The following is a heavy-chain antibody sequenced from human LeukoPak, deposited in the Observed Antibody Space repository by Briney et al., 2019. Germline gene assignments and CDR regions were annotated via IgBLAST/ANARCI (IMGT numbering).Heavy chain of an antibody. Sequence: SETLSLTCTVSGGSLSSSSYYWGWIRQPPGKGLEWIGSIYYSGSTYYNPSLKSRVTISVDTSKNQFSLKLSSVTAADTAVYYCARATYDFWSGYLSPHYFDYWGQGTPVTVSS. V-gene: IGHV4-39*01. D-gene: IGHD3-3*01. CDR1: GGSLSSSSYY. CDR2: IYYSGST. J-gene: IGHJ4*02. CDR3: ARATYDFWSGYLSPHYFDY.